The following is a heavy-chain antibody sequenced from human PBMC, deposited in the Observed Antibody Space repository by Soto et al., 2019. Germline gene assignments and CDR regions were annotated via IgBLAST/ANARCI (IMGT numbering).Heavy chain of an antibody. Sequence: ITLKESGPTLVKPTQTLTLTCTFSGFSLSTSGVGVGWIRQPPGKALEWLTFIYWDDDKRNSPFLKSRLTITNDTSKSPVVLTMTNMDPVDTATYYSAHLVVAVITYYFDSWGQGTPVTVSS. J-gene: IGHJ4*02. CDR3: AHLVVAVITYYFDS. CDR1: GFSLSTSGVG. CDR2: IYWDDDK. D-gene: IGHD2-15*01. V-gene: IGHV2-5*02.